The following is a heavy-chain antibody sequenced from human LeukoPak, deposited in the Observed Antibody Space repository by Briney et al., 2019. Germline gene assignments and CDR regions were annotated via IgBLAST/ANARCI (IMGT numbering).Heavy chain of an antibody. D-gene: IGHD3-22*01. V-gene: IGHV3-74*01. CDR2: IKSDGKT. Sequence: GGSLRLSCGASGFTFSRYWMHWVRHAPGKGLVWVSRIKSDGKTNYADSVKGRFTISRDNAKNTVSLQMDSLRAEDTGVYYCARAPSEVGGYYPEDFRHWGQGTVITVSS. J-gene: IGHJ1*01. CDR3: ARAPSEVGGYYPEDFRH. CDR1: GFTFSRYW.